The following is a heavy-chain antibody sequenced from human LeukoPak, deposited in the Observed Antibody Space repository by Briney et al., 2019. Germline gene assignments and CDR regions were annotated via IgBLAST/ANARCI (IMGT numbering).Heavy chain of an antibody. D-gene: IGHD5-24*01. CDR1: GFTVSSNY. J-gene: IGHJ4*02. V-gene: IGHV3-66*02. Sequence: GGSLRLSCAASGFTVSSNYRSWVRQAPGKGLEWVSVIYSGGSTYYSDSVKGRFTISRDNSKNTLYLQMTSLRAEDTAVYYCARGSWLQRFDYWGQGTLVTVSS. CDR2: IYSGGST. CDR3: ARGSWLQRFDY.